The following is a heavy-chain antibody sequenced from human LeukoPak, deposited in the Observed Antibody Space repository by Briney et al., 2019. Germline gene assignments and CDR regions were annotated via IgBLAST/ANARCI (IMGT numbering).Heavy chain of an antibody. D-gene: IGHD3-10*01. CDR2: ISYDGSNK. J-gene: IGHJ6*02. V-gene: IGHV3-30-3*01. CDR3: ASQGGLLWFGELSGGMDV. Sequence: GGSLRLSCAASGFTFSSYAMNWVRQAPGKGLEWVVFISYDGSNKYYADSVKGRFTISRDNSKNTLYLQMNSLRAEDTAVYYCASQGGLLWFGELSGGMDVWGQGTTVTVSS. CDR1: GFTFSSYA.